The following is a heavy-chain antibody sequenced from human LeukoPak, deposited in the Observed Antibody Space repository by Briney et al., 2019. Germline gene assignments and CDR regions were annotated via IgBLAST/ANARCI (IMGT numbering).Heavy chain of an antibody. CDR3: VRVGYSSGWRAPDFDY. CDR2: ISSTSTYI. J-gene: IGHJ4*02. D-gene: IGHD6-19*01. Sequence: AGGSLRLSCAASGFTFSNYKMNWVRQAPGKGLEWVSSISSTSTYINYADSVKGRFTISRDNAKKSLYLQMNSLRAEDTAFYYCVRVGYSSGWRAPDFDYWGQGTLVTVSS. CDR1: GFTFSNYK. V-gene: IGHV3-21*01.